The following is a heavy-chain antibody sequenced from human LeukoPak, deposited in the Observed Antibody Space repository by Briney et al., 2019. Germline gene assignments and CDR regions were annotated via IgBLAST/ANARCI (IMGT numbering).Heavy chain of an antibody. Sequence: ASVKVSCKASGGTFSSYAISWVRQAPGQGLEWMGRIIPIFGTANYAQKFQGRVTITTDESTSTAYMELSSLRSEDTAGYYCARDLVLRYFDWLPFDYWGQGTLVTVSS. CDR2: IIPIFGTA. CDR1: GGTFSSYA. J-gene: IGHJ4*02. V-gene: IGHV1-69*05. D-gene: IGHD3-9*01. CDR3: ARDLVLRYFDWLPFDY.